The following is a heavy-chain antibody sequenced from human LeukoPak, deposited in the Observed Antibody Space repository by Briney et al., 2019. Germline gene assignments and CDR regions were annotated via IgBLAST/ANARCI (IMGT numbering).Heavy chain of an antibody. D-gene: IGHD3-16*01. CDR3: ASRQGAPFDY. J-gene: IGHJ4*02. V-gene: IGHV3-48*03. CDR1: AFTFSSYE. Sequence: PGGSLRLSCAASAFTFSSYEMNWVRQAPGKGLGWVSYISSSGTTIYYADSVKGRFTISRDNAKNSLYLQMSSLRAEDTAVYSCASRQGAPFDYWGQGTLVTVSS. CDR2: ISSSGTTI.